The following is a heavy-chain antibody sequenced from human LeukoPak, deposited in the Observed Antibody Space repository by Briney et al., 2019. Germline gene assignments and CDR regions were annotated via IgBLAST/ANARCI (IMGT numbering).Heavy chain of an antibody. Sequence: GGSLRLSCAASGFTFSSYAMHWVRQAPGKGLEWVAVISYDGSNKYYADSVKGRFTISRDNSKNTLYLQMNSLRAEDTAVYYCAREAQYIVVVPAAHPGWFDPWGQGTLVTVSS. CDR1: GFTFSSYA. CDR2: ISYDGSNK. V-gene: IGHV3-30*01. J-gene: IGHJ5*02. CDR3: AREAQYIVVVPAAHPGWFDP. D-gene: IGHD2-2*01.